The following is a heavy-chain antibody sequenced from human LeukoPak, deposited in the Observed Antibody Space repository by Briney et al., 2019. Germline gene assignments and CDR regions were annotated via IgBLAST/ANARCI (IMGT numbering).Heavy chain of an antibody. CDR2: IRYDGSNK. Sequence: RGSLRLSCAASGFTFSSYWMSWVRQAPGKGLEWVAFIRYDGSNKYYADSVKGRFTISRDNSKNTLYLQMNSLRAEDTALYYCARAPTIIAATGTSFYYYYYMDVWGKGTTVTVSS. CDR3: ARAPTIIAATGTSFYYYYYMDV. J-gene: IGHJ6*03. CDR1: GFTFSSYW. D-gene: IGHD6-13*01. V-gene: IGHV3-30*02.